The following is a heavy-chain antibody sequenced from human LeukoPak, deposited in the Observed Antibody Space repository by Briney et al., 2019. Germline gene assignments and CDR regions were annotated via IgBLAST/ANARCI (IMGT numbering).Heavy chain of an antibody. J-gene: IGHJ5*02. V-gene: IGHV1-18*01. D-gene: IGHD3-10*01. CDR2: ISAYNGNT. CDR3: ARVRWPVRLENWFDP. CDR1: GYTFTSYG. Sequence: ASVKVSCKASGYTFTSYGISWVRQAPGQGLEWMGWISAYNGNTNYAQKLQGRVTMTTDTSTSTAYMELRSLRSDDAAVYYCARVRWPVRLENWFDPWGQGTLVTVSS.